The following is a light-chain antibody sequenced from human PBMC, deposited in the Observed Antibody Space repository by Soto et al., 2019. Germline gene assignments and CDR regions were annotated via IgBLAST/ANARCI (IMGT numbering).Light chain of an antibody. CDR2: GAS. CDR1: QSVTTR. V-gene: IGKV3-20*01. CDR3: QQYGSSPIT. J-gene: IGKJ5*01. Sequence: IVLTQSPGTLSLSPGERVTLSCRASQSVTTRLAWYQHKPGQAPTLLMSGASNRASGVPDRFSGSGSGTDFTLTISRLEPEDFAVYYCQQYGSSPITFGQGTRLEIK.